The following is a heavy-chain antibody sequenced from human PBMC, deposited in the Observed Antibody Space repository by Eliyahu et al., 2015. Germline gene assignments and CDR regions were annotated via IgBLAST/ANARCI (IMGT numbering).Heavy chain of an antibody. V-gene: IGHV3-21*01. CDR3: ARDGEGFSSSWYFVV. J-gene: IGHJ4*02. CDR2: ISSSSSYI. CDR1: GFXFXSYS. D-gene: IGHD6-13*01. Sequence: EVQLVESGGGLVKPGGSLRLSCXASGFXFXSYSMNWVRQAPGKGLEWVSSISSSSSYIYYADSVKGRFTISRDNAKNSLYLQMNSLRAEDTAVYYCARDGEGFSSSWYFVVWGQGTLVTVSS.